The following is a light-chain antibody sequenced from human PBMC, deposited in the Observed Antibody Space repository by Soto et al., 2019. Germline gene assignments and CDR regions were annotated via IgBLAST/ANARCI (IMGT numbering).Light chain of an antibody. CDR3: QQYGSPPIT. CDR2: GAA. V-gene: IGKV3-20*01. Sequence: VLTQSPGTQSLSQGESATLSCTASQTVSITYLTRYQQKPGQAPRLLLFGAAKRATGIPDRFSGSGSGTDFSLSIIRLEPEDFAVYYCQQYGSPPITFGQGTRLEIK. CDR1: QTVSITY. J-gene: IGKJ5*01.